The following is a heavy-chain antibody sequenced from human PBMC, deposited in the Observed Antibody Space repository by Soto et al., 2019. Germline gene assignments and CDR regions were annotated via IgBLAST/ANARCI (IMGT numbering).Heavy chain of an antibody. V-gene: IGHV1-18*01. Sequence: QVHLVQSGAEVKKPGASVKVSCKGSGYAFTNYGITWVRQAPGQGLEWMGWISAHNGNPNYAQKLQGRVTVTRDTSTSKAYMELRSLRSDDTAVYYCARGRYGDYWGQGALVTVSS. CDR2: ISAHNGNP. J-gene: IGHJ4*02. CDR3: ARGRYGDY. D-gene: IGHD1-1*01. CDR1: GYAFTNYG.